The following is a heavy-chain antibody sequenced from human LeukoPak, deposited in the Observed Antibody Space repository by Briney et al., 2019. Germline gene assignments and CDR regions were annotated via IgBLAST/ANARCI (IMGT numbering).Heavy chain of an antibody. CDR1: RLTLSGIW. J-gene: IGHJ4*02. CDR3: ARDLDRRGFDY. CDR2: IKQAGSEK. V-gene: IGHV3-7*03. D-gene: IGHD3-16*01. Sequence: PSPAPSRLTLSGIWMSSVREAPGKGGEGVANIKQAGSEKYSVDSVKGRFTISRDNGKNSLYLQMNSLRAEDTAVYYCARDLDRRGFDYWGQGTLVTVSS.